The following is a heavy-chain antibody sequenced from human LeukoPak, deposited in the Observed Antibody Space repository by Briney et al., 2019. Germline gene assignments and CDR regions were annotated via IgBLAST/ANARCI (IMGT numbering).Heavy chain of an antibody. CDR2: IYYSGST. D-gene: IGHD3-9*01. Sequence: SETLSLTCAVYGGSFSGYYWSWIRQPPGKGLEWIGYIYYSGSTNYNPSLKSRVTISVDTSKNQFSLKLSSVTAADTAVYYCARTMPRLRYFDCLGGYYFDYWGQGTLVTVSS. CDR1: GGSFSGYY. V-gene: IGHV4-59*01. CDR3: ARTMPRLRYFDCLGGYYFDY. J-gene: IGHJ4*02.